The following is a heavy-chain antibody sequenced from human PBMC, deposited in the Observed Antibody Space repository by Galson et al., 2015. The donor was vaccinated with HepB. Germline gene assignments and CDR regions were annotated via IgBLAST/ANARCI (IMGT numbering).Heavy chain of an antibody. J-gene: IGHJ4*02. V-gene: IGHV1-2*06. CDR1: GYTFTNYD. CDR2: INPNTGHT. Sequence: SVKVSCKASGYTFTNYDIHWVRQARGQGLEWMGRINPNTGHTDYAENFQARVSMTRDISMRTAYMELSTLRSDDTAVYFCVAEGQDYWGQGTQVTVSS. CDR3: VAEGQDY.